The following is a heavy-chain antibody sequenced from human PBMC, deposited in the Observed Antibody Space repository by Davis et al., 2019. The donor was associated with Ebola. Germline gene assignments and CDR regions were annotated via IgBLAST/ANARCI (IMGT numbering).Heavy chain of an antibody. CDR2: ISSSSSTI. V-gene: IGHV3-48*02. J-gene: IGHJ6*02. CDR1: GFTFSSYS. D-gene: IGHD1-14*01. Sequence: ESLKISCAASGFTFSSYSMNWVRQAPGKGLEWVSYISSSSSTIYYADSVKGRFTISRDNAKNSLYLQMNSLRDEDTAVYYCARRLNQRPYYYGMDVWGQGTTVTVSS. CDR3: ARRLNQRPYYYGMDV.